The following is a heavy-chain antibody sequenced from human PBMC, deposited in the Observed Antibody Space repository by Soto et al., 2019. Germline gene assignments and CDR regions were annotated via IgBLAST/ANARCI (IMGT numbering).Heavy chain of an antibody. Sequence: PSETLSLTCTVSGGSINSGDYSWTWIRQPPGKGLEWIGYIYHTGTTYYNMSLKSRVTISVDRSKSQFSLKLSSVTAADTAVYYCARGIYYFESSGDPWFVPCGPGRLATVS. CDR2: IYHTGTT. CDR3: ARGIYYFESSGDPWFVP. D-gene: IGHD3-22*01. J-gene: IGHJ5*02. CDR1: GGSINSGDYS. V-gene: IGHV4-30-2*01.